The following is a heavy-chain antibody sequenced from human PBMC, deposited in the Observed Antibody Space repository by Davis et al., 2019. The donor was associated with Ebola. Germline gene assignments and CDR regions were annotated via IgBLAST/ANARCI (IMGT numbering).Heavy chain of an antibody. CDR2: ISSSSSTI. CDR3: ARALVGATQGWFDP. CDR1: GFTFSSYS. D-gene: IGHD1-26*01. Sequence: GESLKISCAASGFTFSSYSMNWVRQAPGKGLEWVSYISSSSSTIYYADSVKGRFTISRDNSKNTLYLQMGSLRAEDMAVYYCARALVGATQGWFDPWGQGTLVTVSS. J-gene: IGHJ5*02. V-gene: IGHV3-48*01.